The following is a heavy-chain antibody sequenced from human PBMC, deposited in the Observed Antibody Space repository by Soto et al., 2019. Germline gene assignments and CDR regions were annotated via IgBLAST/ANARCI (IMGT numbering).Heavy chain of an antibody. CDR2: ISGSGGST. Sequence: XXSLRLSCAASGFTFSSYAMHWVPQAPGKGLEWVSAISGSGGSTYYADSVKGRFTISRDNSKNTLYLQMNRMRDEDTAVYYCARESAALNWFDPWGQGTLVTVSS. CDR3: ARESAALNWFDP. CDR1: GFTFSSYA. D-gene: IGHD2-2*01. V-gene: IGHV3-23*01. J-gene: IGHJ5*02.